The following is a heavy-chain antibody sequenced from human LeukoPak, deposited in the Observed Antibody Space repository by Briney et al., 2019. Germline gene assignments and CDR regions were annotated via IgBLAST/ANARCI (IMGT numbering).Heavy chain of an antibody. CDR1: GFTFSSYA. CDR2: ISGGGGST. J-gene: IGHJ5*02. V-gene: IGHV3-23*01. CDR3: AKDGRIAVAGTLGGDWFDP. Sequence: GGSLRFSCAASGFTFSSYAMSWVRQAPGKGLEWVSAISGGGGSTYYADSVKGRFTISRDNSKNTLYLQMNSLRAEDTAVYYCAKDGRIAVAGTLGGDWFDPWGQGTLVTVSS. D-gene: IGHD6-19*01.